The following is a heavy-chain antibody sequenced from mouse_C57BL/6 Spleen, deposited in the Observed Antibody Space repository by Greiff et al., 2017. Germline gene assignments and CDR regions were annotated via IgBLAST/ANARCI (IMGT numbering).Heavy chain of an antibody. J-gene: IGHJ4*01. CDR3: TRGATEAMDY. CDR2: IDPETGGT. D-gene: IGHD1-1*01. V-gene: IGHV1-15*01. CDR1: GYTFTDYE. Sequence: QVQLQQSGAELVRPGASVTLSCKASGYTFTDYEMPWVKQTPVHGLEWIGAIDPETGGTAYNQKFKGKAILTADKSSSTAYMELRSLTSEDSAVYYCTRGATEAMDYWRQGPSATVSS.